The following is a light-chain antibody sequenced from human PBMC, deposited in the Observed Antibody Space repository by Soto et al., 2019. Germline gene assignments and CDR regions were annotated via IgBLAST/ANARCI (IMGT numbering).Light chain of an antibody. CDR3: QSYDSSLSGSV. CDR1: SSNIGAGYD. CDR2: GNS. Sequence: QSALTQPPSVSGAPGQMVTISCTGSSSNIGAGYDVHWYQQLPGTAPKLLIYGNSNRPSGVPDRFSGSKSGTSASLAITGLQAEDEADYYCQSYDSSLSGSVFGGVTKLTVL. V-gene: IGLV1-40*01. J-gene: IGLJ3*02.